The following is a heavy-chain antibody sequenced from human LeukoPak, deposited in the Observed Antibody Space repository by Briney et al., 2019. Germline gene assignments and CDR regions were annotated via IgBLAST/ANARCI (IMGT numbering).Heavy chain of an antibody. CDR2: INPNSGGT. V-gene: IGHV1-2*02. J-gene: IGHJ4*02. Sequence: ASVKVSCKASGYTFTSYDINWVRQAPGQGLEWMGWINPNSGGTNYAQKFQGRVTMTRDTSISTAYMELSRLRSDDTAVYYCAREAYDYVWGSYRRLGYWGQGTLVTVSS. CDR3: AREAYDYVWGSYRRLGY. CDR1: GYTFTSYD. D-gene: IGHD3-16*02.